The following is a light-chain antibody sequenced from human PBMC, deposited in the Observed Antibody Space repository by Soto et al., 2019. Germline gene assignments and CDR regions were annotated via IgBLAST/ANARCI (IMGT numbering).Light chain of an antibody. Sequence: DIVLTQSPATLSLSPGERATLSCRASQSVRGYLAWYQHKPGQAPRLLIYDASNRATGISARFSGSGSGTDFTLTISSLEPEDFAVYYCQQRSNWPGTFG. CDR2: DAS. CDR3: QQRSNWPGT. J-gene: IGKJ2*01. CDR1: QSVRGY. V-gene: IGKV3-11*01.